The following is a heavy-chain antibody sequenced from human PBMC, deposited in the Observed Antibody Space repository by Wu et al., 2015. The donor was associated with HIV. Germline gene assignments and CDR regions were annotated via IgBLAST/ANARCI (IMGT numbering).Heavy chain of an antibody. CDR3: ARRAYCSDNACQSGLDY. CDR2: MNPKSGSA. D-gene: IGHD2-15*01. V-gene: IGHV1-8*02. CDR1: GYTFNIFN. J-gene: IGHJ4*02. Sequence: QVQLLQSGAEVRKPGASVKVSCKVSGYTFNIFNINWVRQISGLGLEWMGWMNPKSGSAGYSQSFQGRVSMTRDTSISTAYLEVNSLASEDTAVYYCARRAYCSDNACQSGLDYWGQGTLVTVSS.